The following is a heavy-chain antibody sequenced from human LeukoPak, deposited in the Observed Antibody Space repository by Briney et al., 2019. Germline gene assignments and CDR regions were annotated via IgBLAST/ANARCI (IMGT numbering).Heavy chain of an antibody. CDR3: ARVDSGVHCSGGSCYSEDY. V-gene: IGHV3-21*06. CDR1: GFTFSSYN. J-gene: IGHJ4*02. D-gene: IGHD2-15*01. CDR2: ISRSSSYI. Sequence: GGSLRLSCAASGFTFSSYNMNWVRQAPGKGLEWVSSISRSSSYIFYADSVKGRFTISRDNAKNSLYLQMNSLRAEDTAVYYCARVDSGVHCSGGSCYSEDYWGQGTLVTVSS.